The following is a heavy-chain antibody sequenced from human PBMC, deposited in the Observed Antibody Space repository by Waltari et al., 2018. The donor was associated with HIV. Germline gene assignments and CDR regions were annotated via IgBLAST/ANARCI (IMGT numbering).Heavy chain of an antibody. CDR2: ISSSSSTI. J-gene: IGHJ3*02. Sequence: EVQLVESGGGLVQPGGSLRLSCAASGFTFSSYSMNWVRQAPGKGLEWVSYISSSSSTIYYADSGKGRFTISRDNAKNSLYLQMNSLRAEDTAVYYCARDNQFGELFPDAFDIWGQGTMVTVSS. D-gene: IGHD3-10*01. CDR3: ARDNQFGELFPDAFDI. CDR1: GFTFSSYS. V-gene: IGHV3-48*01.